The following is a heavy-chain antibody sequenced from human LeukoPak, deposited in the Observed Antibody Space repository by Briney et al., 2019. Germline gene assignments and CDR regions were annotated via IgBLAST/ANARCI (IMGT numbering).Heavy chain of an antibody. CDR2: INHSGST. Sequence: SETLSLTCAVYGGSFSGYYWSWIRQPPGKGLEWIGEINHSGSTNYNPSLKSRVTISVDTSKNQFSLKLSSVTAADTAVYYCARFDKIGSGSYHNTNPYDYWGQGTLVTVSS. D-gene: IGHD3-10*01. CDR3: ARFDKIGSGSYHNTNPYDY. V-gene: IGHV4-34*01. J-gene: IGHJ4*02. CDR1: GGSFSGYY.